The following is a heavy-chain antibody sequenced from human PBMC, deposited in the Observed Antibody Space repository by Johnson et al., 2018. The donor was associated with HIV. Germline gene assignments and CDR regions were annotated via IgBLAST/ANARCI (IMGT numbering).Heavy chain of an antibody. V-gene: IGHV3-9*01. Sequence: VQLVESGGGLVQPGRSLRLSCAASGFTFDDYAMHWVWQAPGKGLEWVSGISWNSGSIGYADSVKGRFTISRDNAKNSLYLQMNSLRAEDTALYYCAKAWGSGYYYANMADAFDIWGQGTMVSVSS. CDR3: AKAWGSGYYYANMADAFDI. CDR2: ISWNSGSI. CDR1: GFTFDDYA. J-gene: IGHJ3*02. D-gene: IGHD3-22*01.